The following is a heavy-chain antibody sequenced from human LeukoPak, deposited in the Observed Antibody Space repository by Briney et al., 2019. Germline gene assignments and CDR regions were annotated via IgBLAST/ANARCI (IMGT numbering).Heavy chain of an antibody. D-gene: IGHD5-18*01. J-gene: IGHJ4*02. CDR2: IYYSGST. V-gene: IGHV4-39*01. Sequence: PSETLSLTCTVSGGSISSSSYYWGWIRQPPGKGLEWIGSIYYSGSTYYNPSLKSRVTISVDTSKNQFSLKLSSVTAADTAVYYCARIIRDLRQLSDSWGQGTLVTVSS. CDR3: ARIIRDLRQLSDS. CDR1: GGSISSSSYY.